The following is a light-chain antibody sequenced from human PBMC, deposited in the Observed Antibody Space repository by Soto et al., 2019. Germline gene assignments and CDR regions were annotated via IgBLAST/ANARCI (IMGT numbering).Light chain of an antibody. CDR2: DSN. V-gene: IGLV1-51*01. CDR3: GTWDSSLTAV. CDR1: SSNIGSNS. J-gene: IGLJ7*01. Sequence: QSVLTQPPSVSAAPGQKVTIPCSGSSSNIGSNSVSWYQQLPGKAPKLLIYDSNKRPSGIPDRFSGSKSGSSATLGITGLQTGDEADYYCGTWDSSLTAVFGGGTQLTVL.